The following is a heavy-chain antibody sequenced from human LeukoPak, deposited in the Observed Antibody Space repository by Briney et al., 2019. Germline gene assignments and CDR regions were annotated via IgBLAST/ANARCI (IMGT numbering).Heavy chain of an antibody. V-gene: IGHV4-61*02. J-gene: IGHJ5*02. D-gene: IGHD6-13*01. Sequence: PSQTLSLTCTVSGGSIGSGSYYWSWIRQPAGKGLEWIGRIYTSGSTNYNPSLKSRVTISVDTSKNQFSLKLSSVTAADTAVYYCARGVAAAGTIWFDPWGQGTLVTVSS. CDR3: ARGVAAAGTIWFDP. CDR2: IYTSGST. CDR1: GGSIGSGSYY.